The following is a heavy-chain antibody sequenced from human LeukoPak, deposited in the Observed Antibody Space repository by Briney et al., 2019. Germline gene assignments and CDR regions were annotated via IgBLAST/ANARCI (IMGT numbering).Heavy chain of an antibody. V-gene: IGHV3-30*04. CDR3: ARDGVYSGWINYLGY. D-gene: IGHD5-12*01. Sequence: PGRSLRLSCAASGFTFSSYAMHWVRQAPDKGLEWVAVISYDGSNKYYADSVKGRFTISRDNSKNTLYLQMNSLRAEDTAVYYCARDGVYSGWINYLGYWGQGTLVTVSS. CDR2: ISYDGSNK. J-gene: IGHJ4*02. CDR1: GFTFSSYA.